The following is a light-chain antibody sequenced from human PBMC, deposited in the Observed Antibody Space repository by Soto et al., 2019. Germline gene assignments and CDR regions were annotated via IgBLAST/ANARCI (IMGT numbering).Light chain of an antibody. J-gene: IGKJ1*01. V-gene: IGKV3-11*01. CDR2: DAS. CDR3: QQRSNWPRT. Sequence: EIVMTGSAATRSVSPGGRATVVCRASQSVTSYLLWYQQKPGQTPRLLIYDASNRPTGIPARFSGSESETHFTLTISSLEPEDFAVYYCQQRSNWPRTFGQGTKVDIK. CDR1: QSVTSY.